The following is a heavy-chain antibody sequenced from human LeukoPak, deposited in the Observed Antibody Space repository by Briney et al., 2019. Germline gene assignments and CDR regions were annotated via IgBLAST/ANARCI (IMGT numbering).Heavy chain of an antibody. D-gene: IGHD1-26*01. J-gene: IGHJ4*02. CDR1: GFAFSSYA. Sequence: GGTVRLSCVASGFAFSSYAMSWVRHAPGKGLEWVSAIRDSGSSTHYADSVKGRFTTSRDNSKNTLFLQMNSLRAEDTAIYYCAKYGPQDSGSSHFDYWGQGTLVTVSS. V-gene: IGHV3-23*01. CDR2: IRDSGSST. CDR3: AKYGPQDSGSSHFDY.